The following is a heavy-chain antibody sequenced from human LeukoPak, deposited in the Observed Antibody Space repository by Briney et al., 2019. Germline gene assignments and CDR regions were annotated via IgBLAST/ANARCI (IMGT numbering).Heavy chain of an antibody. J-gene: IGHJ5*02. D-gene: IGHD5-18*01. Sequence: GGSLRLSCAASGFTFSSYWMSWVRQAPGKGLEWVSAISGSSGSTYYADSVKGRFTISRDNSKNTLYLQMNSLRAEDTAVYYCAKVWFPLYSRLNWFDPWGQGTLVTVSS. CDR1: GFTFSSYW. V-gene: IGHV3-23*01. CDR3: AKVWFPLYSRLNWFDP. CDR2: ISGSSGST.